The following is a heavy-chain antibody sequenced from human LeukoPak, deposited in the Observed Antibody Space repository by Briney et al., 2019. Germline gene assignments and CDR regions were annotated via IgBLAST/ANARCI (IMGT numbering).Heavy chain of an antibody. CDR2: VSGSGGAT. V-gene: IGHV3-23*01. CDR1: GFTFNNYA. J-gene: IGHJ6*03. D-gene: IGHD1-1*01. CDR3: AKNRGGTYKYYMDV. Sequence: GGSLRLSCAASGFTFNNYAMSWVRQAPGMGLEWLSYVSGSGGATYYAASVKGRFTVSRDNSKNTVYLQMGSLRAEDTAVYYCAKNRGGTYKYYMDVWGNGTTVTVSS.